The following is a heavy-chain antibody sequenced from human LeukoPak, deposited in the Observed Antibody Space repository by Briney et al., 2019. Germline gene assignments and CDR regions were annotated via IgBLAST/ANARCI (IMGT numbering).Heavy chain of an antibody. CDR3: ARDSPRVGATKRFDY. CDR1: GYTFTSYG. D-gene: IGHD1-26*01. J-gene: IGHJ4*02. V-gene: IGHV1-18*01. CDR2: ISAYNGNT. Sequence: ASVKVSCKASGYTFTSYGISWVRQAPGQGLEWMGWISAYNGNTNYAQKLQGRVTMTTDTSTSTAYMELRSLRSDGTAVYYCARDSPRVGATKRFDYWGQGTLVTVSS.